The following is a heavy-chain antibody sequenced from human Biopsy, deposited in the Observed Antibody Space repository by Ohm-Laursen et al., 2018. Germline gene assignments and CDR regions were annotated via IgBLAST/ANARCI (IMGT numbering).Heavy chain of an antibody. CDR2: ISSTGYT. CDR1: NGSIRNYY. J-gene: IGHJ4*02. Sequence: PSETLSLTCTVSNGSIRNYYWSWIRQPPGKGLEWIGFISSTGYTSYIPSLKSRVTISVGTSRRQSSLKIRSVTAADTAVYYCAKGRNDNGGMYFGSWGQGTLVTVSS. D-gene: IGHD4-23*01. CDR3: AKGRNDNGGMYFGS. V-gene: IGHV4-4*08.